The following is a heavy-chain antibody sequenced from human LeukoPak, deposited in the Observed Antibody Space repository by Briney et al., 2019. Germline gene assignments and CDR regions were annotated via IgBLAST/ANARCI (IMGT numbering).Heavy chain of an antibody. V-gene: IGHV3-7*01. CDR2: IKQDGSEK. D-gene: IGHD3-3*01. CDR1: GFTFSSYW. J-gene: IGHJ5*02. Sequence: GGSLRLSCAASGFTFSSYWMSWVRQAPGKGLEWVANIKQDGSEKYYVDSVKGRFTISRDNAKNSLYLRMNSLRAEDTAVYYCARAGPPYYDFWSGYYIGWFDPWGQGTLVTVSS. CDR3: ARAGPPYYDFWSGYYIGWFDP.